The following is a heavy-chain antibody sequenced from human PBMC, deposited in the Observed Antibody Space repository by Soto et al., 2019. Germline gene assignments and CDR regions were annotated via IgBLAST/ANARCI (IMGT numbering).Heavy chain of an antibody. CDR3: ARENSIASLSYYYGMDV. Sequence: QVQLVQSGAEVKKPGSSVKVSCKSSGGSFSGNAISWVRQAPGQGPEWMGGVIPMFGTTNFARKFQDRITITADESSSTPYIELSSLLSEDTAIYYCARENSIASLSYYYGMDVWGQGTTVIVSS. CDR2: VIPMFGTT. CDR1: GGSFSGNA. J-gene: IGHJ6*02. D-gene: IGHD6-6*01. V-gene: IGHV1-69*01.